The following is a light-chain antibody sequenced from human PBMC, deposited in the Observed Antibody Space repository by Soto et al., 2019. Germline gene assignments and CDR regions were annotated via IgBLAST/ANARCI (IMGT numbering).Light chain of an antibody. J-gene: IGKJ5*01. CDR1: QSLLHSNGYTY. V-gene: IGKV2-28*01. CDR2: LGS. Sequence: DIVMTQSPLSLPVTPGEPASISCRSSQSLLHSNGYTYFDWYLQKPGQSPQLLIYLGSNRASGVPDRFSGSGSGTDFTLKISRVEAEDVGVYYCMQGTHWPITFGQGTRLEIK. CDR3: MQGTHWPIT.